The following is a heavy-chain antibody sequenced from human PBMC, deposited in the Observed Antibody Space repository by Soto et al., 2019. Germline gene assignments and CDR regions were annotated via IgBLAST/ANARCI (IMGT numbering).Heavy chain of an antibody. J-gene: IGHJ6*02. CDR1: GFTFSGYW. V-gene: IGHV3-7*05. CDR2: IKQDGSEQ. Sequence: EVQLVESGGGMVQPGGSLRLSCAASGFTFSGYWMSWVRQAPGKGLEWVANIKQDGSEQFYVDSVKGRFTISRDNAKNSLYLQMNSLRAEDTAVYYCAREAVWGQGTTVTVSS. CDR3: AREAV.